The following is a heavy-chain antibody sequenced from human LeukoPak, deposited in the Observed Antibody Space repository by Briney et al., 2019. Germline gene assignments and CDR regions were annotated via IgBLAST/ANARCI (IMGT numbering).Heavy chain of an antibody. V-gene: IGHV4-34*01. CDR3: ARGSRIAAAGNFDY. D-gene: IGHD6-13*01. CDR2: INHSGST. Sequence: PSETLSLTCAVYGGSFSGYYWSWIRQPPGKGLEWIGEINHSGSTNYNPSLKSRVTISVDTSKNQFSLKLSSVTAADTAVYYRARGSRIAAAGNFDYWGQGTLVTVSS. J-gene: IGHJ4*02. CDR1: GGSFSGYY.